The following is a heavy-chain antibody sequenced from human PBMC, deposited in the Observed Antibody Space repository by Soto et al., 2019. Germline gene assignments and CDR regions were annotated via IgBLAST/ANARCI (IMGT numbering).Heavy chain of an antibody. J-gene: IGHJ4*02. CDR1: EGPGSSDADY. CDR3: ASSSNWHITDC. CDR2: IHYSGST. Sequence: SEPMSVTCTVSEGPGSSDADYWIWVRQPPGKGLEWIATIHYSGSTYYNPSLQTRVTTSVDTSKNHFSLDLSSVTAADTAVYYCASSSNWHITDCWGQGSLVPVSS. V-gene: IGHV4-39*02. D-gene: IGHD6-13*01.